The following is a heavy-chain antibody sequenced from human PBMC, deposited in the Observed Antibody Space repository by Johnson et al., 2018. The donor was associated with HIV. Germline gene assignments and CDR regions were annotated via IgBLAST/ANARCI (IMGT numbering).Heavy chain of an antibody. CDR3: VRDLPYCSGGFCQTDGFDI. V-gene: IGHV3-7*05. CDR1: GFMFGTYW. D-gene: IGHD2-15*01. CDR2: INHDGSEK. J-gene: IGHJ3*02. Sequence: VQVLESGGGLVQPGGSRRLSCAASGFMFGTYWMSWVRQGPGKGLEWVGNINHDGSEKYYVGSVKGRFTISRDNTKNSLYLQMNSLRVEDTAVYYCVRDLPYCSGGFCQTDGFDIWGQGTMVTASS.